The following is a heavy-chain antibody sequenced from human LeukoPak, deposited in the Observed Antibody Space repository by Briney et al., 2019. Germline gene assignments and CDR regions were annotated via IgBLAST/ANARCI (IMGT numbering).Heavy chain of an antibody. CDR2: ISYDGSTK. CDR1: GFTFSNHG. D-gene: IGHD3-16*02. Sequence: PGGSLRLSCAASGFTFSNHGMHWVRQAPGKGLEWVVVISYDGSTKYYADSVKGRFTISRDNSKNTLYLQMNSLRAEDTAVYYCAKDYHNYYYYGMDVWGQGTTVTVSS. V-gene: IGHV3-30*18. J-gene: IGHJ6*02. CDR3: AKDYHNYYYYGMDV.